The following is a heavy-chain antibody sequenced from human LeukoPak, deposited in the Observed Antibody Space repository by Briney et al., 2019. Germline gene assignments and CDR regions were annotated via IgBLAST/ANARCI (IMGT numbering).Heavy chain of an antibody. D-gene: IGHD1-26*01. CDR3: ARISGSSAYYYYYGMDV. CDR2: ISSRSTI. V-gene: IGHV3-69-1*01. CDR1: GFTFSDYY. Sequence: GGSLTLSCAASGFTFSDYYMSWIRQAPGKGLEWVSYISSRSTIYYADSVKGRFTISRDNAKNSLYLQMNSLRDEDTAVYYCARISGSSAYYYYYGMDVWGQGTKVTVSS. J-gene: IGHJ6*02.